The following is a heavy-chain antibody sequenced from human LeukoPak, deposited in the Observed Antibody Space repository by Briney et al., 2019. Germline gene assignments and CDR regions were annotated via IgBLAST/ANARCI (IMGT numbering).Heavy chain of an antibody. CDR2: IYYTGST. CDR1: GGSISSADYY. Sequence: SETLTLTCTVSGGSISSADYYWSGIRQPPGKGLEWIGYIYYTGSTYYNPSLKSRVTISVDTSKNQFSLKLSSVTAADTAVYYCAREARAYCSGGICYRFDYWGQGTLVTVSS. CDR3: AREARAYCSGGICYRFDY. D-gene: IGHD2-15*01. J-gene: IGHJ4*02. V-gene: IGHV4-30-4*01.